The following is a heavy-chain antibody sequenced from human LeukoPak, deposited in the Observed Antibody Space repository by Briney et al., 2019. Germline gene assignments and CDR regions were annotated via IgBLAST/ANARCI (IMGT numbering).Heavy chain of an antibody. J-gene: IGHJ4*02. CDR3: AGYFDWLSGFDY. D-gene: IGHD3-9*01. V-gene: IGHV4-59*01. CDR1: GGSISSYY. CDR2: IYYSGST. Sequence: SETLSLTCTVSGGSISSYYWSWIRRPPGKGLEWIGYIYYSGSTNYNPSLKSRVTISVDTSKNQFSLKLSSVTAADTAVYYCAGYFDWLSGFDYWGQGTLVTVSS.